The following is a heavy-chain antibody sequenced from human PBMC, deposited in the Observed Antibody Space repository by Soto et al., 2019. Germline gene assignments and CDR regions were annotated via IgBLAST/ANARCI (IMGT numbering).Heavy chain of an antibody. J-gene: IGHJ4*02. CDR2: ISYDGSNK. V-gene: IGHV3-30*18. D-gene: IGHD3-10*01. CDR1: GFTFSSYG. CDR3: AKDGSELLWFGELSR. Sequence: PGGSLRLSCPASGFTFSSYGMHWVRQAPGKGLEWVAVISYDGSNKYHADSVKGRFTISRDNSKNTLYLQMNSLRAEDTAVYYCAKDGSELLWFGELSRWGQGTLVTVSS.